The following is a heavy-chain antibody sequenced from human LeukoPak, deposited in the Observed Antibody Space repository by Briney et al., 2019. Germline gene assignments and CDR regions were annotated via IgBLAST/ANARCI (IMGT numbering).Heavy chain of an antibody. CDR3: ARDPPIPPDGYYFDY. D-gene: IGHD5-24*01. Sequence: SGGSLRLSCAASGFTFSSYWMSWVRQAPGKGLEWVANIKQDGSEKNYVDSVKGRFTIPRDNAKNSLYLQMNSLRAEDTAVYYCARDPPIPPDGYYFDYWGQGTLVTVSS. J-gene: IGHJ4*02. CDR1: GFTFSSYW. CDR2: IKQDGSEK. V-gene: IGHV3-7*01.